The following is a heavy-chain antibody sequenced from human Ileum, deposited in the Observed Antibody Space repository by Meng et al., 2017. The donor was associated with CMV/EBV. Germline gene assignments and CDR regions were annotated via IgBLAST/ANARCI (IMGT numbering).Heavy chain of an antibody. D-gene: IGHD1-26*01. Sequence: ASVKVSCKASGYTFTSNDINWVRQATGQGLEWMGWMNPNSGNTGYAQKFQGRVIMTSDTSISTAYMELSRLRSDDTAVYYCARSWELTAHDYWGQGTLVTVSS. CDR3: ARSWELTAHDY. CDR2: MNPNSGNT. CDR1: GYTFTSND. J-gene: IGHJ4*02. V-gene: IGHV1-8*01.